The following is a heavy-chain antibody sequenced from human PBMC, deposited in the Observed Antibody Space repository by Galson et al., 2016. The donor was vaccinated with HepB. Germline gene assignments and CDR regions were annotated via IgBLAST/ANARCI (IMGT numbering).Heavy chain of an antibody. CDR3: ARGHTSGHYFKVGGSYFDD. D-gene: IGHD3-3*01. V-gene: IGHV1-18*01. CDR1: GYTFSSYG. Sequence: SVKVSCKASGYTFSSYGISWVRQAPGQGPEWMGWISAYNGNTHYAQKVQGRVTMTTDTSTSTAYMELRSLRSDDTAVYYCARGHTSGHYFKVGGSYFDDWGQGTLVTVSS. J-gene: IGHJ4*02. CDR2: ISAYNGNT.